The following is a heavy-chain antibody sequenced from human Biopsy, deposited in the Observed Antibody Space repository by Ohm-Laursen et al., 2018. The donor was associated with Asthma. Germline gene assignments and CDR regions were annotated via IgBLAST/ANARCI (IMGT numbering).Heavy chain of an antibody. Sequence: TLSLTCIVSYGSITSGGYYWTWIRQHPGKGLEWIGFIHYSGSTYYNPSLKSRVSISIDTSKNQFSLKLSSVTAADTAVYYCARAQDYYDSRGYYRSFDYWGQGTLVTVSS. CDR2: IHYSGST. V-gene: IGHV4-31*03. CDR3: ARAQDYYDSRGYYRSFDY. CDR1: YGSITSGGYY. D-gene: IGHD3-22*01. J-gene: IGHJ4*02.